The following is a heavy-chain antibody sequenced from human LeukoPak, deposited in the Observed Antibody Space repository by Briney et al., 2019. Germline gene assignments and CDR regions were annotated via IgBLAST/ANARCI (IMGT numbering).Heavy chain of an antibody. CDR2: IQDRGST. V-gene: IGHV4-30-2*06. CDR1: GGSISSGGYS. J-gene: IGHJ4*02. CDR3: ARSKRILLWFGDGPYYFDY. D-gene: IGHD3-10*01. Sequence: SETLSLTCAVSGGSISSGGYSWNWIRQSPGKGLEWIGYIQDRGSTYNNPSLKSRVTISADTSKNQFSLKLSSVTAADTAVYYCARSKRILLWFGDGPYYFDYWGQGTLVTVSS.